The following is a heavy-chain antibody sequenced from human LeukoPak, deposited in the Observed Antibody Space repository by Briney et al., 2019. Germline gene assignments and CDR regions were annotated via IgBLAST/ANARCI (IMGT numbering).Heavy chain of an antibody. V-gene: IGHV1-18*01. CDR3: ATQRGSYRWGTDFDY. J-gene: IGHJ4*02. CDR2: ISAYNGNT. CDR1: GYTFTSYG. Sequence: ASVKVSCKASGYTFTSYGISWVRQAPGQGLEWMGWISAYNGNTNYAQKLQGRVTMTTDTSTSTAYMELRSLRSDDTAVYYCATQRGSYRWGTDFDYWGQGTLVTVSS. D-gene: IGHD3-16*01.